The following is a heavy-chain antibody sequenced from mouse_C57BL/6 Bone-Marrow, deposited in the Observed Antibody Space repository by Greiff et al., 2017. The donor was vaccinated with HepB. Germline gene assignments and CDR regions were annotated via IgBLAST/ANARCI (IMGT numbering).Heavy chain of an antibody. Sequence: EVKLMESGEGLVKPGGSLKLSCAASGFTFSSYAMSWVRQTPEKRLEWVAYISSGGDYIYYADTVKGRFTISRDNARNTLYLQMSSLKSEDTATYYCARDRTTVVAHWYFDVWGTGTTVTVSS. CDR2: ISSGGDYI. CDR3: ARDRTTVVAHWYFDV. J-gene: IGHJ1*03. D-gene: IGHD1-1*01. CDR1: GFTFSSYA. V-gene: IGHV5S21*01.